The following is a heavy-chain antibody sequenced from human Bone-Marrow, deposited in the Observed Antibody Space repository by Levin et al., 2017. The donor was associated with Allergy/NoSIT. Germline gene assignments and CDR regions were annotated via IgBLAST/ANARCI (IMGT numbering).Heavy chain of an antibody. V-gene: IGHV1-69*13. CDR3: ARGVGIVGATSLNY. D-gene: IGHD1-26*01. J-gene: IGHJ4*02. CDR2: IIPIFGTA. Sequence: SVKVSCKASGGTFSSYAISWVRQAPGQGLEWMGGIIPIFGTANYAQKFQGRVTITADESTSTAYMELSSLRSEDTAVYYCARGVGIVGATSLNYWGQGTLVTVSS. CDR1: GGTFSSYA.